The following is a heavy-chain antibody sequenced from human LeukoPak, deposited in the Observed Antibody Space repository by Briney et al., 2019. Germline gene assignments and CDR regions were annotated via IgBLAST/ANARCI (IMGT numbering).Heavy chain of an antibody. Sequence: GGSLRLSGAASGFTFSTYGMHWVRQAPGKGLEWVAAISYDGTNKYYADSVKGRSTISRDNSKNTLYLQMNGLRAEDMAVFYCAKDLHGVADTSYYFDYWGRGTLVTVSS. CDR3: AKDLHGVADTSYYFDY. J-gene: IGHJ4*02. CDR1: GFTFSTYG. V-gene: IGHV3-30*18. D-gene: IGHD6-19*01. CDR2: ISYDGTNK.